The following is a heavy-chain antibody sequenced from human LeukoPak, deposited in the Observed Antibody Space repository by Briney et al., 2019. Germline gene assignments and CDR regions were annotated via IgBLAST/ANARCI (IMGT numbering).Heavy chain of an antibody. V-gene: IGHV1-24*01. CDR1: GNTLTEFS. CDR2: FDPEDGKT. J-gene: IGHJ6*03. D-gene: IGHD1-26*01. CDR3: TRHAADSGSYSYYYYYYMDV. Sequence: ASVKVSCKLSGNTLTEFSMHWVRQAPGKGLEWMGGFDPEDGKTIYAQKFQGRVTMTEDTSTDTAYMELSSLRSEDTAVYYCTRHAADSGSYSYYYYYYMDVWGKGTTVTISS.